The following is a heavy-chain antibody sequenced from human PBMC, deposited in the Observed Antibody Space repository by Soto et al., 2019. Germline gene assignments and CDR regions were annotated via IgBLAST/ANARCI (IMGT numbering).Heavy chain of an antibody. J-gene: IGHJ6*02. D-gene: IGHD3-10*01. Sequence: GGSLRLSCAASGFTFSSYSMNWVRQAPGKGLEWVSYISSSSSTIYYADSVKGRFTISRDNAKNSLYLQMNSLRDEDTAVYYCATQKHTVVRGVIPKLDYYYGMDVWGQGTTVTVSS. CDR1: GFTFSSYS. CDR2: ISSSSSTI. V-gene: IGHV3-48*02. CDR3: ATQKHTVVRGVIPKLDYYYGMDV.